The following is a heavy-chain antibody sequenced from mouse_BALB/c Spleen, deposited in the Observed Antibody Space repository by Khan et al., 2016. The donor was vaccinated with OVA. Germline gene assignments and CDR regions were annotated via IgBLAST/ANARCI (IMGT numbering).Heavy chain of an antibody. CDR3: ARIRYYFGSNIYAMDY. CDR1: GYIFTSYW. D-gene: IGHD1-1*01. V-gene: IGHV1S41*01. CDR2: VAPGSGIT. Sequence: DLVKPGASVKLSCKASGYIFTSYWINWIKQRPGQGLEWIGRVAPGSGITYYNEMFKGKATLTVDTSSSTAYIQLSSLSSEDSAVHFCARIRYYFGSNIYAMDYWGQGTSVTVSS. J-gene: IGHJ4*01.